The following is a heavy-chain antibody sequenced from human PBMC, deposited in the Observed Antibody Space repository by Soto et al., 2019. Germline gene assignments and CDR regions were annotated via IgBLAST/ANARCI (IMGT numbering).Heavy chain of an antibody. Sequence: AGGSLRLSCAASGFTFSSYAMHWVRQAPGKGLEYVSAISSNGGSTYYANSVKGRFTISRDNSKNTLYLQMGSLRAEDMAVYYCARGDCSSTSCYTFDYWGQGTLVTVSS. CDR2: ISSNGGST. V-gene: IGHV3-64*01. CDR1: GFTFSSYA. D-gene: IGHD2-2*02. J-gene: IGHJ4*02. CDR3: ARGDCSSTSCYTFDY.